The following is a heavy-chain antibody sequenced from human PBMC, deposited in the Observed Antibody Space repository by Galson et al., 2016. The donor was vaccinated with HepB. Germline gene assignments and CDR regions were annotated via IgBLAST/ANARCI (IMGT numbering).Heavy chain of an antibody. J-gene: IGHJ4*02. V-gene: IGHV1-3*01. D-gene: IGHD3-16*01. CDR1: GYTFINNS. CDR3: ARSSSWFGGVDD. CDR2: INVENGNT. Sequence: SVKVSCKASGYTFINNSIHWVRQAPGQRLEWMGWINVENGNTKSSQKFQGRVTMTRDTTASSADMELSSMKSEDTASYYCARSSSWFGGVDDGGQGPLVTV.